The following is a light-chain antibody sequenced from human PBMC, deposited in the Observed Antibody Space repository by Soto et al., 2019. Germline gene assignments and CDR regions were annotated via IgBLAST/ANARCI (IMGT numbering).Light chain of an antibody. CDR2: GAS. Sequence: EIVLTQSPGTLSLSPGERATLSCRASQSVSNNYLAWYQQQPGQAPRLLIYGASNSATVIPDMFSGSGSGTDFTLTISRLEPEDFAVYYWQQYGSSGTFGQGTKVEIK. V-gene: IGKV3-20*01. CDR1: QSVSNNY. J-gene: IGKJ1*01. CDR3: QQYGSSGT.